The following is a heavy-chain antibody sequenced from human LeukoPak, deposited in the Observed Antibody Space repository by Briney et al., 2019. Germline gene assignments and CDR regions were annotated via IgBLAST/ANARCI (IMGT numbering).Heavy chain of an antibody. CDR3: ARSTAEENWFDP. D-gene: IGHD2-8*02. J-gene: IGHJ5*02. V-gene: IGHV3-30-3*01. Sequence: GGSLRLSCAASGFTFSSYAMHWVRQAPGKGLEWVAVISYDGSNKYYADSVKGRFTISRDSSKNTLYLQMNSLRAEDTAVYYCARSTAEENWFDPWGQGTLVTVSS. CDR2: ISYDGSNK. CDR1: GFTFSSYA.